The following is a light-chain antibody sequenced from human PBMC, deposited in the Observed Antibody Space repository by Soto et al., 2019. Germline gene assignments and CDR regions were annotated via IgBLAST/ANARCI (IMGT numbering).Light chain of an antibody. J-gene: IGKJ1*01. Sequence: EIVLTQSPATLSVSPGERATLSCRASQSVDINLAWYQQKPGQAPRLLIYGASTRATGIPARFSGSGSGTDFTLTISSLEPEDFAVYYCQQYGSSPRTFGQGTKVDIK. V-gene: IGKV3D-15*01. CDR2: GAS. CDR1: QSVDIN. CDR3: QQYGSSPRT.